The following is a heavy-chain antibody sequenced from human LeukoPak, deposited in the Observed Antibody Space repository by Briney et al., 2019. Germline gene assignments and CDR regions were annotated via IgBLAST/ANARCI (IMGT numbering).Heavy chain of an antibody. CDR3: ARSYCSSTSCSPDAFDI. D-gene: IGHD2-2*01. J-gene: IGHJ3*02. Sequence: ASVKVSCKASGYTFTSYGISWVRQAPGQGLEWMGWISAYNGNTNYAQKLQGRVTMTTDTSTSTAYMELRSLRSDDTAVYYCARSYCSSTSCSPDAFDIWGQGTMVTVSS. CDR1: GYTFTSYG. CDR2: ISAYNGNT. V-gene: IGHV1-18*01.